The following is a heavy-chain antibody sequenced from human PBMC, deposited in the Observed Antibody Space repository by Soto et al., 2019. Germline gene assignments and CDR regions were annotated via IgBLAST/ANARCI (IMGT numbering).Heavy chain of an antibody. Sequence: EVRLLESGGGLVQPGGSLRLSCAASGFTFSTYALSWVRQAPGKGLEWVSAITNSGDSTYHADSVKGRFTISRDNSKNTLYLQMSSLRAEDTAVYYCAKTWFGSITTDYWGQGTLVTVSS. CDR3: AKTWFGSITTDY. D-gene: IGHD3-10*01. CDR1: GFTFSTYA. CDR2: ITNSGDST. V-gene: IGHV3-23*01. J-gene: IGHJ4*02.